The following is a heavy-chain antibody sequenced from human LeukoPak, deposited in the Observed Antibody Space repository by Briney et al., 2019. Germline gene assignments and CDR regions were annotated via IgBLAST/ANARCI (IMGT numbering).Heavy chain of an antibody. CDR1: GYSITSGYH. Sequence: SETLSLTCAVSGYSITSGYHWGWVRQPPRKGLEWIGSMFHAGNTYYNPSLKSRVTMSIDTSMNHFSLNLISVTAADTAVYYCARTRYCSGETCFSPDLLDTWSRGTLVTVSS. D-gene: IGHD2-15*01. CDR3: ARTRYCSGETCFSPDLLDT. J-gene: IGHJ5*02. V-gene: IGHV4-38-2*01. CDR2: MFHAGNT.